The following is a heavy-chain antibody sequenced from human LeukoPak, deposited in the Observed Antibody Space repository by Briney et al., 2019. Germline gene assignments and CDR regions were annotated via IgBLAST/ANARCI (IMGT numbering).Heavy chain of an antibody. V-gene: IGHV4-39*07. CDR1: GGSISSSSYY. CDR2: INHSGST. J-gene: IGHJ4*02. D-gene: IGHD3-10*01. Sequence: SETLSLTCTVSGGSISSSSYYWGWIRQPPGKGLEWIGEINHSGSTNYNPSLKSRVTISVDTSKNQFSLKLSSVTAADTAVYYCARGGRFGEYYFDYWGQGTLVTVSS. CDR3: ARGGRFGEYYFDY.